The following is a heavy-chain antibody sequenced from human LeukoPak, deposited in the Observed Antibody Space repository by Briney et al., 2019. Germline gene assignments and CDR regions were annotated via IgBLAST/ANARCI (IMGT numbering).Heavy chain of an antibody. CDR3: ARKLTTKDY. CDR2: IKGDGSEK. Sequence: GGSLRLSCAASGFTFSSYWMTWVRQAPGKGLEWVGNIKGDGSEKYYVDSVRGRFTISRDNAKNSLYLQMNSLRAEDTAVYYCARKLTTKDYWGQGTLVTVSS. D-gene: IGHD4/OR15-4a*01. CDR1: GFTFSSYW. V-gene: IGHV3-7*01. J-gene: IGHJ4*02.